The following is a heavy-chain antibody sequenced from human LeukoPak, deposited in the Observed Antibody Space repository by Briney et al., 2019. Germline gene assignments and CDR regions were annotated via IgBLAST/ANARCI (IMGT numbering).Heavy chain of an antibody. CDR3: ARRKVRGVIGPPWFDP. J-gene: IGHJ5*02. Sequence: PSETLSLTCTVSGYSISSGYYWGWIRQPPGKGLEWIGSIYHSGSTYYNPSLKSRVTISVDTSKNQFSLKLSSVTAADTAVYYCARRKVRGVIGPPWFDPWGQGTLVTVSS. CDR2: IYHSGST. V-gene: IGHV4-38-2*02. CDR1: GYSISSGYY. D-gene: IGHD3-10*01.